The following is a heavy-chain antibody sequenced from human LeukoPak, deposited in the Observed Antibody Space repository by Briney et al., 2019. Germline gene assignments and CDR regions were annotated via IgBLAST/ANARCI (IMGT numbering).Heavy chain of an antibody. CDR2: IHTSGST. J-gene: IGHJ4*02. V-gene: IGHV4-61*02. CDR1: GGSISSGGYY. CDR3: ARDDNDTSGYYS. Sequence: SQTLSLTCTVSGGSISSGGYYWSWIRQPAGKGLEWIGRIHTSGSTNYNPSLKSRVTISVDTSKNQFSLKLSSVTAADTAVYYCARDDNDTSGYYSWGQGTLVTVSS. D-gene: IGHD3-22*01.